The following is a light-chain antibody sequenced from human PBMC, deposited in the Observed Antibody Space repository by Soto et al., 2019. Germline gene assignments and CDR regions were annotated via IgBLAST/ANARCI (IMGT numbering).Light chain of an antibody. J-gene: IGLJ1*01. Sequence: QSALTQPASVSGSAGQSITISCTGTSSDIGGYDYVSWYQHHPGKAPRLILYDVSNRPSGVSNRFSGSKSDNTASLTISGLQAEDEAEYYCSSYATSSTLDVFGTGTKVTVL. CDR2: DVS. V-gene: IGLV2-14*03. CDR3: SSYATSSTLDV. CDR1: SSDIGGYDY.